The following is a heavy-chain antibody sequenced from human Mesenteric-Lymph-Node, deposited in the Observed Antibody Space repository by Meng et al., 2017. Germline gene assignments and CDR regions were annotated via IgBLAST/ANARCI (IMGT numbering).Heavy chain of an antibody. CDR1: GGSISSSSYY. V-gene: IGHV4-39*07. CDR3: ARSILKAFDI. J-gene: IGHJ3*02. CDR2: IYYSGST. Sequence: SETLSLTCTVSGGSISSSSYYWGWIRQPPGKGLEWIGSIYYSGSTYYNPSLKSRVTISVDTSKNQFSLKLSSVTAADTAVYYCARSILKAFDIWGQGTMFTVSS. D-gene: IGHD3-9*01.